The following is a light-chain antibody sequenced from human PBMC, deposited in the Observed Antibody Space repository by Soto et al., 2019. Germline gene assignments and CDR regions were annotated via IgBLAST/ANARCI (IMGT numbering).Light chain of an antibody. CDR2: GAS. V-gene: IGKV3-20*01. Sequence: EIVLTQSPGTLSLSPGERATLSCRASQSVSSSYLAWYQQKPGQAPRLLIYGASSRATGIRDRFSGSGSGTVFTLTISRLEPEDFAVYYCQQYDTSPRTFGQGTKVEIK. CDR1: QSVSSSY. CDR3: QQYDTSPRT. J-gene: IGKJ1*01.